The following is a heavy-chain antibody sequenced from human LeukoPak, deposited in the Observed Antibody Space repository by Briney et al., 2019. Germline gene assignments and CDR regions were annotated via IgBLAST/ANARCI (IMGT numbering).Heavy chain of an antibody. V-gene: IGHV3-64*01. D-gene: IGHD3-3*01. CDR1: WFTFSRYA. CDR3: ARDPMNFCSGPFDY. Sequence: RGTLRISYAASWFTFSRYAMPWVHQAPGKGLDYVSSINSNGRSTYSGNSVKGRFTSSRDNSKNTLYLQMGSLRADDMAVYYCARDPMNFCSGPFDYWGQGTLVTVSS. CDR2: INSNGRST. J-gene: IGHJ4*02.